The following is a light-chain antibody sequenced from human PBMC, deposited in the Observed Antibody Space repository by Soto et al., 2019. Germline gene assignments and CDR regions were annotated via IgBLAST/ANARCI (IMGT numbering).Light chain of an antibody. CDR1: QSVGSN. J-gene: IGKJ5*01. CDR2: DAS. V-gene: IGKV3-20*01. CDR3: QQYGSSPIT. Sequence: EVVMTQSPATLSVSPGERATFSCRASQSVGSNLAWYQQKPGQAPRLLMYDASKRATGIPARFSGSGSGADFTLTISRLEPEDFAVYYCQQYGSSPITFGQGTRLEI.